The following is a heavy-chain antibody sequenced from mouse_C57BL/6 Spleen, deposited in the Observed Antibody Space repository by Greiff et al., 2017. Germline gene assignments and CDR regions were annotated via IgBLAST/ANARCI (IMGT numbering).Heavy chain of an antibody. CDR1: GYAFSSYW. V-gene: IGHV1-80*01. Sequence: QVQLQQSGAELVKPGASVKISCKASGYAFSSYWMNWVKQRPGKGLERIGQIYPGDGATNSNGKFKGKATLTADKSSSTAYMQLSGLTSEASAVYFCARGGYGSSAYYAMDYWGQGTSVTVSS. D-gene: IGHD1-1*01. CDR2: IYPGDGAT. CDR3: ARGGYGSSAYYAMDY. J-gene: IGHJ4*01.